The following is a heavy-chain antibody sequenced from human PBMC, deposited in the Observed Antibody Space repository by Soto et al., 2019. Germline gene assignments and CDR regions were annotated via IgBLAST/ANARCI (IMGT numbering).Heavy chain of an antibody. CDR1: GDSVSSTSAA. Sequence: SQTLSLTCAISGDSVSSTSAAWNWIRQSPSRSLGWLGRTFYRSKWYYDYAVSVKSRITINPDTSKNQFSLQLNSVTPEDTAVYYCSRRLKLEADYYGMDDWGQGATVSVTS. CDR3: SRRLKLEADYYGMDD. D-gene: IGHD1-1*01. J-gene: IGHJ6*01. CDR2: TFYRSKWYY. V-gene: IGHV6-1*01.